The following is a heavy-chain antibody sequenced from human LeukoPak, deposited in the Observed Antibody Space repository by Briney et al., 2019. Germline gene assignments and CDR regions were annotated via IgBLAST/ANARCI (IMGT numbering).Heavy chain of an antibody. CDR1: GGSISSGDYY. CDR2: IYYSGST. Sequence: SETLSLTCTVSGGSISSGDYYWSWIRQPPGKGLEWIGYIYYSGSTYYNPSLKSRVTISVDTSKNQFSLKLSSVTAADTAVYYCARSEWELRDFDYWGQGTQVTVSS. V-gene: IGHV4-30-4*01. J-gene: IGHJ4*02. CDR3: ARSEWELRDFDY. D-gene: IGHD1-26*01.